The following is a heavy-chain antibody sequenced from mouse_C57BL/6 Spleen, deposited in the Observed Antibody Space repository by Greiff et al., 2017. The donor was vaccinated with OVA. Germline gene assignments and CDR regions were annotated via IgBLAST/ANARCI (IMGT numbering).Heavy chain of an antibody. Sequence: QVQLQQPGAELVKPGASVKMSCKASGYTFTSYWITWVKQRPGQGLEWIGDIYPGSGSTNYNEKFKSKATLTVDTSSNTAYMQLSSLTSEDSAVYYCAREGYYYGSSYEDYCGQGTSVTVSS. J-gene: IGHJ4*01. CDR3: AREGYYYGSSYEDY. V-gene: IGHV1-55*01. CDR1: GYTFTSYW. CDR2: IYPGSGST. D-gene: IGHD1-1*01.